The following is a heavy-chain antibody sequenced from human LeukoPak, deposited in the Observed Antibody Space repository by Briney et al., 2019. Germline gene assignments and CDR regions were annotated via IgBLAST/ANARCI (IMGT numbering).Heavy chain of an antibody. D-gene: IGHD3-16*01. CDR2: ISYDGSNK. V-gene: IGHV3-30*18. Sequence: GGSLRLSCAASGFTFSSYGMHWVRQAPGKELEWVAVISYDGSNKYYADSVKGRFTISRDNSKNTLYLQMNSLRAEDTAVYYCAKDRGCPDYWGQGTLVTVSS. CDR3: AKDRGCPDY. CDR1: GFTFSSYG. J-gene: IGHJ4*02.